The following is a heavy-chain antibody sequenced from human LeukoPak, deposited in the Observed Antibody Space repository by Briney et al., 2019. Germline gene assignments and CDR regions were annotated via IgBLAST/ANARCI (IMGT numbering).Heavy chain of an antibody. CDR3: ARDKVYGDYGDY. V-gene: IGHV3-11*05. CDR2: ISSSSSYT. D-gene: IGHD4-17*01. CDR1: GFTFSDYY. J-gene: IGHJ4*02. Sequence: PGGSLRLSCAASGFTFSDYYMSWIRQAPGKGLEWVSYISSSSSYTNYADSVKGRFTISRDNAKNSLYLRMNSLRAEDTAVYYCARDKVYGDYGDYWGQGTLVTVSS.